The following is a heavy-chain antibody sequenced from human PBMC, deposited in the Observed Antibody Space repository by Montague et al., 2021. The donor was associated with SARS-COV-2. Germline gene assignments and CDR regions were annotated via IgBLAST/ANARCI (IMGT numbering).Heavy chain of an antibody. V-gene: IGHV4-59*12. CDR2: IYYSGSVTT. J-gene: IGHJ6*02. D-gene: IGHD3-10*01. CDR3: ASGIYPSASYYNRYYYGLNI. CDR1: GGSINNYY. Sequence: SETLSLTCSVSGGSINNYYWGWVRQSPGKGLEWIGYIYYSGSVTTSYNPSLRSRVSISVDTSENQFSLKLTSVTAADTATYYCASGIYPSASYYNRYYYGLNIWGQGTTVIVSS.